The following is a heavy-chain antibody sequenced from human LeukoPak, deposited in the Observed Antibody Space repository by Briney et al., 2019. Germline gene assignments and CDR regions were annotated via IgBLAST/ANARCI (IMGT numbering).Heavy chain of an antibody. V-gene: IGHV3-21*01. CDR2: ISSTSSYI. CDR3: ATTGVAVAGTWGFDC. D-gene: IGHD6-19*01. J-gene: IGHJ4*02. CDR1: GFTFSSYS. Sequence: GGSLRLSCAASGFTFSSYSMNWVRQAPGKGLEWVSSISSTSSYIYYADSVKGRFTISRDNPKNPLYLQMNSLRAEDTAVYYCATTGVAVAGTWGFDCWGQGTLVTVSS.